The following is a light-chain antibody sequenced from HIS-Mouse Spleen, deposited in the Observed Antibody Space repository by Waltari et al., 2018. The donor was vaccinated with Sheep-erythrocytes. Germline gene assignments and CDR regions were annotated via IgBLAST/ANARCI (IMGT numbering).Light chain of an antibody. CDR1: TLGDKY. J-gene: IGLJ2*01. Sequence: SYELTQPPSVSVSPGQTASITCSGDTLGDKYACWYQPKPGQSPVLVIYQDSKRHSGIPERFSGSNSGNTATLTISGTQAMDEADYYCQAWDSSTVVFGGGTKLTVL. CDR2: QDS. V-gene: IGLV3-1*01. CDR3: QAWDSSTVV.